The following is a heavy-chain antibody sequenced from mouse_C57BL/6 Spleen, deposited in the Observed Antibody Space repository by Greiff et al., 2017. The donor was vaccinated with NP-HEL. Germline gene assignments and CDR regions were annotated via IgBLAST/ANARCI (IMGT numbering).Heavy chain of an antibody. Sequence: QVQLQQPGAELVMPGASVKLSCKASGYTFTSYWMHWVKQRPGQGLEWIGEIDPSDSYTNYNQKFKGKSTLTVDKSSSTAYMQLSSLTSEDSAVYYCARSRLGSSWFAYWGQGTLVTVSA. V-gene: IGHV1-69*01. J-gene: IGHJ3*01. D-gene: IGHD1-1*01. CDR1: GYTFTSYW. CDR3: ARSRLGSSWFAY. CDR2: IDPSDSYT.